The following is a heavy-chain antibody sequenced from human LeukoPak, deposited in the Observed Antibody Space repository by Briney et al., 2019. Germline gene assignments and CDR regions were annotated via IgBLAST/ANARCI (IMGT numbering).Heavy chain of an antibody. D-gene: IGHD3-22*01. CDR1: GYSISSGYY. V-gene: IGHV4-61*02. CDR3: ARGVAHYYDSSSPFDY. J-gene: IGHJ4*02. CDR2: IYTSGST. Sequence: PSETLSLTCTVSGYSISSGYYWSWIRQPAGKGLEWIGRIYTSGSTNYNPSLKSRVTISVDTSKNQFSLKLSSVTAADTAVYYCARGVAHYYDSSSPFDYWGQGTLVTVSS.